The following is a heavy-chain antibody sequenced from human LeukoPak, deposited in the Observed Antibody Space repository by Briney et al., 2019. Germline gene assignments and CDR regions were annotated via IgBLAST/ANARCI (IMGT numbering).Heavy chain of an antibody. CDR3: ARGAGIVGARDDY. D-gene: IGHD1-26*01. J-gene: IGHJ4*02. CDR2: ISGSGSYT. Sequence: GSLRLSCAASGFTFSDYYMTWIRQAPGKGLEWLSYISGSGSYTNYADSVKGRFTTSRDNAKNSLYLQMNSLRAEDTAVYYCARGAGIVGARDDYWGQGTLVTVSS. V-gene: IGHV3-11*06. CDR1: GFTFSDYY.